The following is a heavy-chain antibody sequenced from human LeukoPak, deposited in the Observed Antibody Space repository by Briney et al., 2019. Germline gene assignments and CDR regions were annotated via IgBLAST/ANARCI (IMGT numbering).Heavy chain of an antibody. D-gene: IGHD3-10*01. CDR1: GFTFSTYE. J-gene: IGHJ4*02. CDR3: AREVYYYGSGSYYSFDY. Sequence: GGSLRLSCAASGFTFSTYEMNWVRQAPGKGLEWVSYISSSGSPIYYADSVKGRFTISRDNAKNSLYLQMNSLRAEDTAVYYCAREVYYYGSGSYYSFDYWGQGTLVTVSS. V-gene: IGHV3-48*03. CDR2: ISSSGSPI.